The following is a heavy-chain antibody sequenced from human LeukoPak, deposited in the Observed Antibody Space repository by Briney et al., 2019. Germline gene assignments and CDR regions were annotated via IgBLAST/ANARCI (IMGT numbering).Heavy chain of an antibody. J-gene: IGHJ5*02. Sequence: ASVKVSCKASGYTFTSCGISWVRQAPGQGLEWMGWISAYNGNTNYAQKLQGRVTMNTDTSTSTAYMELRSLRSDDTAVYYCARDRGSGRDGYNWWFDPWGQGTLVTVSS. V-gene: IGHV1-18*01. CDR2: ISAYNGNT. CDR3: ARDRGSGRDGYNWWFDP. D-gene: IGHD5-24*01. CDR1: GYTFTSCG.